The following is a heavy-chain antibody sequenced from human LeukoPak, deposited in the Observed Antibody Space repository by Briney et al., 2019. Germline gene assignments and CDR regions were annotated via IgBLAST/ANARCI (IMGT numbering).Heavy chain of an antibody. J-gene: IGHJ3*02. Sequence: SETLSLTCTVSGGSISSYYWSWIRQPPGKGLEWIGYIYYSGSTNYNPSLKSRVTISVDTSKNQFSLKLSSVTAADTAVYYCARDNTRWLRAFDIWGQGTMVTVSS. D-gene: IGHD5-24*01. V-gene: IGHV4-59*01. CDR2: IYYSGST. CDR1: GGSISSYY. CDR3: ARDNTRWLRAFDI.